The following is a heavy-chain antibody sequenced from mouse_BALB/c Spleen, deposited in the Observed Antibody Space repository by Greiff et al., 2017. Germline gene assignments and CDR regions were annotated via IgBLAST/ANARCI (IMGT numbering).Heavy chain of an antibody. CDR3: AREFFYYFDY. V-gene: IGHV3-2*02. J-gene: IGHJ2*01. CDR1: GYSITSDYA. CDR2: ISYSGST. Sequence: ESGPGLVKPSQSLSLTCTVTGYSITSDYAWNWIRQFPGNKLEWMGYISYSGSTSYNPSLKSRISITRDTSKNQFFLQLNSVTTEDTATYYCAREFFYYFDYWGQGTTLTVSS.